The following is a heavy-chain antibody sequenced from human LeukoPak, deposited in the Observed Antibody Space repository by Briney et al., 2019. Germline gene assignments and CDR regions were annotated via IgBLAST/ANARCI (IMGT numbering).Heavy chain of an antibody. Sequence: PSETLSLTCTVSGGSISSYYWSWIRQPPGKGLEWIGYIYYSGSTNYNPSLKSRVTISVDTSKNQFSLKPSSVTAADTAVYYCARSYRGSVDYWGQGTLVTVSS. CDR2: IYYSGST. V-gene: IGHV4-59*12. J-gene: IGHJ4*02. CDR3: ARSYRGSVDY. CDR1: GGSISSYY. D-gene: IGHD2-21*01.